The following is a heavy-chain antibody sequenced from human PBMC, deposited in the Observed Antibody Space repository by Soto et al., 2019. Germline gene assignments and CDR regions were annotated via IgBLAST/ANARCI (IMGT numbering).Heavy chain of an antibody. CDR2: IKRDGSEK. D-gene: IGHD2-21*01. V-gene: IGHV3-7*01. CDR1: GFTFSSYW. CDR3: VRDLFRLDP. Sequence: EVQLVESGGGLVQPGGSLRLSCAASGFTFSSYWMSWVRQAPGKGLEWVANIKRDGSEKFCVDSVKGRFTISRDNAKNSLYLQMSGLRVEDTAVYYCVRDLFRLDPWGQGTQVTVSS. J-gene: IGHJ5*02.